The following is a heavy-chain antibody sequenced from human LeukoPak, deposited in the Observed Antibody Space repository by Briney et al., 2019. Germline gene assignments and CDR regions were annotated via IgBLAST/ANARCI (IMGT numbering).Heavy chain of an antibody. V-gene: IGHV3-7*01. CDR2: IKQDGSEQ. Sequence: GGSLRLSCAASGFTFSSYWRSWVRQAPGKRLEWVANIKQDGSEQYYVDSVKGRFTISRDNAKNSLYLQMNSLRAEDTAVYYCARGSQWNPGIAAAGNFDYWGQGTLVTVSS. CDR1: GFTFSSYW. D-gene: IGHD6-13*01. CDR3: ARGSQWNPGIAAAGNFDY. J-gene: IGHJ4*02.